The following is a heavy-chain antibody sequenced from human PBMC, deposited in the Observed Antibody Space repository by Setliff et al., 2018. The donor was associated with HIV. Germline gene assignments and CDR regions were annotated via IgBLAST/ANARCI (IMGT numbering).Heavy chain of an antibody. J-gene: IGHJ4*02. V-gene: IGHV1-69*13. CDR2: IIPIFGTA. CDR3: ARGMIRGAIITEFDS. CDR1: GGTFSSFA. D-gene: IGHD3-10*01. Sequence: GASVKVSCKASGGTFSSFAISWVRQAPGQGLEWMGGIIPIFGTANYAQKFQGRVTITADESTSTAYMELSSLTSEDTAVYFCARGMIRGAIITEFDSWGQGTLVTVSS.